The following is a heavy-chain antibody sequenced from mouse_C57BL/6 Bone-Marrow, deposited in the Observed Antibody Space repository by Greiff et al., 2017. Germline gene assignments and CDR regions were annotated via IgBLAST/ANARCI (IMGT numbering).Heavy chain of an antibody. CDR2: INPNNGGT. CDR1: GYTFTDYY. Sequence: EVQLQQSGPELVKPGASVKISCKASGYTFTDYYMNWVKQSHGKSLEWIGDINPNNGGTSYNQQFKGKAKLTVDKSSSTAYMELRSLTSEDSAVYYCASALYDGYPFAYWGQGTLVTVSA. J-gene: IGHJ3*01. D-gene: IGHD2-3*01. V-gene: IGHV1-26*01. CDR3: ASALYDGYPFAY.